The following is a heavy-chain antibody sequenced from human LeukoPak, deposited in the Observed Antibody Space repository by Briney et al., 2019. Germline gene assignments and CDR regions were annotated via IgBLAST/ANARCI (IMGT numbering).Heavy chain of an antibody. J-gene: IGHJ4*02. Sequence: ASVKVSCKVSGYTLTELSMHRVRQAPGKGLEWMGGFDPEDGETIYAQKFQGRVTMTEDASTDTAYMELSSLRSEDTAVYYCATGRGGSSWLYYWGQGTLVTVSS. CDR3: ATGRGGSSWLYY. CDR1: GYTLTELS. CDR2: FDPEDGET. D-gene: IGHD6-13*01. V-gene: IGHV1-24*01.